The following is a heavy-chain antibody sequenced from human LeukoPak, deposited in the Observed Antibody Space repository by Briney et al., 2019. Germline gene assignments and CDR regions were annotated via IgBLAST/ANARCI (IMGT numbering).Heavy chain of an antibody. V-gene: IGHV1-18*01. D-gene: IGHD6-13*01. CDR3: ARDPLRSTWSTYYNALDV. Sequence: ASVKVSCTASGYSFTSYAINWVRQAPGQGLEWMGWISAYNGNTDYAQKLQGRVTMTTDTSTSTAYMELRSLTSDDTAVYYCARDPLRSTWSTYYNALDVWGQGTTVTVSS. CDR1: GYSFTSYA. CDR2: ISAYNGNT. J-gene: IGHJ6*02.